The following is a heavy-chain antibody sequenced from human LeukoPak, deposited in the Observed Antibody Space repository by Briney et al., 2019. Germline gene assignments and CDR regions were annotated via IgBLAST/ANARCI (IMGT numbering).Heavy chain of an antibody. CDR3: ARVSLGNPAFDY. Sequence: ASVKVSCKSSGYTFTSYGIIWVRQAPGQGLEWMGWISAYNGNTNYAQKLQGRVTMTTDTSTSTAYMELRSLRSDDTAVYYCARVSLGNPAFDYWGQGTLVTVSS. CDR2: ISAYNGNT. CDR1: GYTFTSYG. J-gene: IGHJ4*02. V-gene: IGHV1-18*01.